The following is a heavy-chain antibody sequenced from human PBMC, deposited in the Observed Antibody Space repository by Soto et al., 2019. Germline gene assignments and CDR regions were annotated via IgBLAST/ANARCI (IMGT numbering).Heavy chain of an antibody. CDR1: GFSLSNAW. CDR2: IKTKTYDETT. V-gene: IGHV3-15*01. Sequence: EVQLVESGGGLVKPGGSLRLSCAASGFSLSNAWMNWVRQAPGKGLEWVARIKTKTYDETTDYAAAVKGRFTISRDDLNDTVTLQINILNTKDTGFYYCTRVLYGQAGYYYVMDVWVQGITVTVAS. CDR3: TRVLYGQAGYYYVMDV. J-gene: IGHJ6*02. D-gene: IGHD3-10*01.